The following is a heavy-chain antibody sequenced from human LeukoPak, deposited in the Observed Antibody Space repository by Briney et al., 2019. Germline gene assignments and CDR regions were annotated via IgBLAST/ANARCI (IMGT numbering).Heavy chain of an antibody. CDR3: TRLIWYPQYNWFDP. J-gene: IGHJ5*02. CDR1: GFTFSGPA. CDR2: IRSKANSYAT. D-gene: IGHD6-13*01. V-gene: IGHV3-73*01. Sequence: QPGGSLRLSCAASGFTFSGPAMHWVRQASGKGLEWVGRIRSKANSYATAYAASVKGRFTISRDDSKNTAYLQMNSLKTEDTAVYYCTRLIWYPQYNWFDPWGQGTLVTVSS.